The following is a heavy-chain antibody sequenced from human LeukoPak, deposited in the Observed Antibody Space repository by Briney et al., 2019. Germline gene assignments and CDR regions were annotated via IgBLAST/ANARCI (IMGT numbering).Heavy chain of an antibody. J-gene: IGHJ4*02. Sequence: GRSLRLSCAASGFTFSSYWMSWVRQAPGKGLEWVANIKQDGSEKYYVASVKGRFTISRDNAKNSLYLQMNSLRAEDTAVYYCARDRGAGVAVASDYWGQGTLVTVSS. CDR2: IKQDGSEK. CDR1: GFTFSSYW. D-gene: IGHD6-19*01. CDR3: ARDRGAGVAVASDY. V-gene: IGHV3-7*01.